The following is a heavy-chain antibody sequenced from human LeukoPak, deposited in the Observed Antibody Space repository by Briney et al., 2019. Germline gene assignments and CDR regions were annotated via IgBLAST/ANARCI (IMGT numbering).Heavy chain of an antibody. CDR1: GFTFSSYW. Sequence: GGSLRLSCAASGFTFSSYWMSWVRQAPGKGLEWVANIKQDGSEKYYVDSVKGRFTISRDNAKNSLYLQMNSLRAEDTAVYYCARGPYPYITVTPPQYYFDYWGQGTLVTVSS. D-gene: IGHD4-17*01. V-gene: IGHV3-7*03. J-gene: IGHJ4*02. CDR3: ARGPYPYITVTPPQYYFDY. CDR2: IKQDGSEK.